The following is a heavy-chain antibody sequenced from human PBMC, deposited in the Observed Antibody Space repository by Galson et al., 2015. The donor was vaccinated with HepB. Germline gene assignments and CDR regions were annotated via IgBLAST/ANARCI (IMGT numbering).Heavy chain of an antibody. CDR3: ARDHESNSYGSGSPYYYYGMDV. D-gene: IGHD3-10*01. CDR2: INPSGGST. Sequence: SVKVSCKASGYTFTSYYMHWVRQAPGQGLEWMGIINPSGGSTSYAQKFQGRVTMTRDTSTSTVYMELSSLRSEDTAVYYCARDHESNSYGSGSPYYYYGMDVWGQGTTVTVSS. CDR1: GYTFTSYY. V-gene: IGHV1-46*01. J-gene: IGHJ6*02.